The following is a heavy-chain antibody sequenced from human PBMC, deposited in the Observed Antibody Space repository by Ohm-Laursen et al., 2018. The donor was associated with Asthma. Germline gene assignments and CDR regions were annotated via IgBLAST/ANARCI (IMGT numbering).Heavy chain of an antibody. V-gene: IGHV3-23*01. CDR3: ARDSTTRVSFGMDV. J-gene: IGHJ6*02. D-gene: IGHD1-1*01. CDR1: GFTFSSYA. CDR2: ISGSGGST. Sequence: SLRLSCAASGFTFSSYAMSWVRQAPGKGLEWVSAISGSGGSTYYADSVKGRFTISRDNSKNTLYLQMNSLRAEDTAVYYCARDSTTRVSFGMDVWGQGTTVTVSS.